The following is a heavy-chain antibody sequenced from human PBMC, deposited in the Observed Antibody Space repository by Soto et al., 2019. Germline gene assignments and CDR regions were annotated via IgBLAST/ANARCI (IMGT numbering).Heavy chain of an antibody. CDR1: GYTFTSYA. J-gene: IGHJ3*02. Sequence: ASVTVSCKASGYTFTSYAIHWVRQAPGQRLEWMGWINGGNGNTKSSQKFQGRVTITRDTSASTAYMELSSLRSEDTAVYYCAVGIQAAFDIWGQGTMVTVSS. D-gene: IGHD7-27*01. V-gene: IGHV1-3*01. CDR3: AVGIQAAFDI. CDR2: INGGNGNT.